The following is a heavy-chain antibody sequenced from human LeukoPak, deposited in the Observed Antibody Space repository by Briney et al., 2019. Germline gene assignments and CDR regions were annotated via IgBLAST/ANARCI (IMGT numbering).Heavy chain of an antibody. CDR3: ARDQETIGGDGYNY. CDR2: IIPIFGTA. V-gene: IGHV1-69*05. D-gene: IGHD5-24*01. CDR1: GGTFSSYA. J-gene: IGHJ4*02. Sequence: SVTVSCKASGGTFSSYAISWVRQAPGQGLEWMGGIIPIFGTANYAQKFQGRVTITTDESTSTAYMELRSLRSEDTAVYYCARDQETIGGDGYNYWGQGTLVTVSS.